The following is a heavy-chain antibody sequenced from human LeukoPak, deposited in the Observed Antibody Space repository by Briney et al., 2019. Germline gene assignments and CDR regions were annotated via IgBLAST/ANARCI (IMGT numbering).Heavy chain of an antibody. CDR1: GRSFGNYW. V-gene: IGHV3-7*01. CDR2: IKQDGSEK. Sequence: PGGSLRLSCVASGRSFGNYWMDWVRQAPGKGLEWVGNIKQDGSEKYYVDSVKGRFTISRDNAKNSLYLDMNSLRVEDTAIYYCTRDFDPWGQGTLVTVSS. J-gene: IGHJ5*02. CDR3: TRDFDP.